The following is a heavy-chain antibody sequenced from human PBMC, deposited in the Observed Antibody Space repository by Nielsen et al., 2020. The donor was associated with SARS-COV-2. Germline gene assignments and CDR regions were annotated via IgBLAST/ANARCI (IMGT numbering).Heavy chain of an antibody. CDR2: INPSGGST. V-gene: IGHV1-46*01. D-gene: IGHD2-15*01. Sequence: VRPMPGKGLEWMGIINPSGGSTSYAQKFQGRVTMTRDTSTSTVYMELSSLRSEDTAVYYCARVGLGYCSGGSCYSGGSYYYYGMDVWGQGTTVTVSS. J-gene: IGHJ6*02. CDR3: ARVGLGYCSGGSCYSGGSYYYYGMDV.